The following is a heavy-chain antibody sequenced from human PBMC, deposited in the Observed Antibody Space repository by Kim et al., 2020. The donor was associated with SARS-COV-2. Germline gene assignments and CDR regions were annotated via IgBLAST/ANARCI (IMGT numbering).Heavy chain of an antibody. Sequence: GGSLRLSCAASGFTFDDYVMHWVRQAPGKGLEWVSGISWNSGSIGYADSVKGRFTISRDNAKNSLYLQMNSLRAEDTALYYCAKDTRGYSYGYLDYWGQGTLVTVSS. CDR3: AKDTRGYSYGYLDY. V-gene: IGHV3-9*01. J-gene: IGHJ4*02. CDR2: ISWNSGSI. CDR1: GFTFDDYV. D-gene: IGHD5-18*01.